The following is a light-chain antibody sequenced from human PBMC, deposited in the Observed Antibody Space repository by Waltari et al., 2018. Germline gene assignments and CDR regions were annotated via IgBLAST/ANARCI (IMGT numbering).Light chain of an antibody. CDR3: QSYDGINWM. CDR2: EDY. V-gene: IGLV6-57*03. J-gene: IGLJ3*02. Sequence: NFMLTQPHSVSESPAKTVTISCTRISGSIASNYVPWFQQRPGSAPTTVIYEDYQRPSGVPDRFSGSIDSSSNSASLTISGLKTEDEADYYCQSYDGINWMFGGGTKLTVL. CDR1: SGSIASNY.